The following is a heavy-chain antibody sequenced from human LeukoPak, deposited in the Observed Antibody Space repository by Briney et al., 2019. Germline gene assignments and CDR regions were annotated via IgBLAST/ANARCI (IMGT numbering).Heavy chain of an antibody. V-gene: IGHV1-69*01. J-gene: IGHJ6*03. CDR3: ARVWVVDPYYYYMDV. CDR2: IIPIFGTA. D-gene: IGHD2-15*01. CDR1: GGTFSSYA. Sequence: ASVKVSSKASGGTFSSYAISWVRQAPGQGLEWMGGIIPIFGTANYAQKFQGRVTITADESTSTAYMELSSLRSEDTAVYYCARVWVVDPYYYYMDVWGKGTTVTVSS.